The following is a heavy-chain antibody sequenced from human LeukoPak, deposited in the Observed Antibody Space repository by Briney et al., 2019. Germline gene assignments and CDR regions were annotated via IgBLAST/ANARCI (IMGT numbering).Heavy chain of an antibody. D-gene: IGHD5-24*01. V-gene: IGHV1-18*01. J-gene: IGHJ3*02. CDR3: TRGGDGDDAFDI. CDR2: IIAYNGNT. Sequence: ASVKVCCTASGYTFTSYGISWVRQPHGQGLGRRGWIIAYNGNTEYAQSLQGRVNMTTDTSTSTAYMALRSLRSDDTAVYYCTRGGDGDDAFDIWGQGTMVTVSS. CDR1: GYTFTSYG.